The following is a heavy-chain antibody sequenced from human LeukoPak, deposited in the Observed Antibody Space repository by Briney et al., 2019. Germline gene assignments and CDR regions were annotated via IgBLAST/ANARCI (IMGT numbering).Heavy chain of an antibody. D-gene: IGHD6-19*01. CDR2: IYSSGTT. Sequence: SETLSLTCIVSGGSISSNSHYWGWIRQPPGKGLEWIGSIYSSGTTYYNPSLRSRLTISADTSKNLFSLKLGSVAAADTAVYYCARFVVGQWLINYWGQGALVTVSS. V-gene: IGHV4-39*01. CDR1: GGSISSNSHY. J-gene: IGHJ4*02. CDR3: ARFVVGQWLINY.